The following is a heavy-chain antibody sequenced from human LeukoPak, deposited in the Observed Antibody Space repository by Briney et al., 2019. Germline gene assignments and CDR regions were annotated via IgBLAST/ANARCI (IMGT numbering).Heavy chain of an antibody. D-gene: IGHD3-10*01. V-gene: IGHV1-8*01. Sequence: GASVKVSCKASGYTFTSYDINWVRQATGQGLVWMGWMNPNSGNTGYAQKFQGRVTMTRNTSISTAYMELSSLRSEDTAVYYCARGCRVRGVFSYYYYYYMDVWGKGTTVTISS. J-gene: IGHJ6*03. CDR3: ARGCRVRGVFSYYYYYYMDV. CDR2: MNPNSGNT. CDR1: GYTFTSYD.